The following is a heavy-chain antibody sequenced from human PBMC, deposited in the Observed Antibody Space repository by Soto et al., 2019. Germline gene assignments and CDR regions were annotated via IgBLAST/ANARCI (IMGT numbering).Heavy chain of an antibody. J-gene: IGHJ3*02. CDR3: ARGANWNDDDAFDI. CDR2: IIPNCGTT. D-gene: IGHD1-1*01. CDR1: GGTFSSYA. V-gene: IGHV1-8*02. Sequence: GASVKVSCKASGGTFSSYAISWVRQAPGQGLEWMGWIIPNCGTTSYAQKFQGRVTMTRNTSISTAYMELSSLRSEDTAVYYCARGANWNDDDAFDIWGQGTMVTVSS.